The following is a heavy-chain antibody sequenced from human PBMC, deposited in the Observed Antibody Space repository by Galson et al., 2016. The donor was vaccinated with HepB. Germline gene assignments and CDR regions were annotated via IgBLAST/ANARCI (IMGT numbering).Heavy chain of an antibody. CDR1: GFTFNNYG. D-gene: IGHD5-18*01. CDR2: ISRGSGYI. J-gene: IGHJ4*02. Sequence: SLRLSCAASGFTFNNYGTHWVRQAPGKGLEWVSSISRGSGYIYYADSVKGRFTISRDNAKNSLYLQMNSLRAEDTAVYYCCVDTAMDYVFDYWGQGTLVTVSS. CDR3: CVDTAMDYVFDY. V-gene: IGHV3-21*01.